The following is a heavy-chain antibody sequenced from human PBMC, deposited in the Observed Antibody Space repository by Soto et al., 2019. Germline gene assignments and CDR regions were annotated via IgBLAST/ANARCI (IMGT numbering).Heavy chain of an antibody. CDR2: ILYDGSEK. V-gene: IGHV3-33*01. CDR3: AREPGRIAVAGFDY. CDR1: GFMFDSYG. Sequence: QVQLVESGGGVFKPGRSRRLSCVAPGFMFDSYGMHWVRQAPGKGLEWVAIILYDGSEKYHADSVKGRFTISRDNSKNTLYLQMNSLRAEDTALYYCAREPGRIAVAGFDYWGQGTLVTVSS. J-gene: IGHJ4*02. D-gene: IGHD6-19*01.